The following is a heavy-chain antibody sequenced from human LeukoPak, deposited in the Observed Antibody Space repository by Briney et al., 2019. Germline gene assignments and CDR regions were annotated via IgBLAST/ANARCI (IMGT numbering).Heavy chain of an antibody. D-gene: IGHD3-9*01. J-gene: IGHJ4*02. CDR2: IYYSGST. Sequence: SETLSLACTVSGGSISSYYWSWIRQPPGKGLEWIGYIYYSGSTNYNPSLKSRVTISVDTSKNQFSLKLRSVTAADTAVYYCARVTGYMIEDYFDYWGQGILVTVSS. V-gene: IGHV4-59*01. CDR1: GGSISSYY. CDR3: ARVTGYMIEDYFDY.